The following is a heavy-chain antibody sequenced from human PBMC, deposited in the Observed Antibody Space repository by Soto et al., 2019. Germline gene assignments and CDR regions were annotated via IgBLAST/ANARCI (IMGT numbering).Heavy chain of an antibody. J-gene: IGHJ6*02. CDR3: ARGKDIVVVPAAIGMDV. V-gene: IGHV1-69*13. CDR2: IIPIFGTA. CDR1: GGTFSSYA. D-gene: IGHD2-2*01. Sequence: GASVKVSCKASGGTFSSYAISWVRQAPGQGLEWMGGIIPIFGTANYAQKFQGRVTITADESTSTAYMELSSLRSEDTAVYYCARGKDIVVVPAAIGMDVWGQGTTVTVS.